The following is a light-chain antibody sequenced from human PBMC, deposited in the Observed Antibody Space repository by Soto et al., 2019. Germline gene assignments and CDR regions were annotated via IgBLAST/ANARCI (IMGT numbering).Light chain of an antibody. CDR1: QIVSSTY. CDR2: GAS. Sequence: EIVLTQSPGTLSRSPGERSTLSCRASQIVSSTYLAWYQQKPGQAPRLLIFGASTRATGIPDRFSGSGAGAYFNLTISRLEPADFGVYYCQQYGSSHTFGQGTRLEIK. V-gene: IGKV3-20*01. J-gene: IGKJ5*01. CDR3: QQYGSSHT.